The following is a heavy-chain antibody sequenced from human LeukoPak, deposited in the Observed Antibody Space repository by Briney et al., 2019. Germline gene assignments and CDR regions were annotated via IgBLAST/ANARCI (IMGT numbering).Heavy chain of an antibody. D-gene: IGHD3-10*01. CDR2: IYYSGST. CDR3: ARHIFLWFGELKMFDY. V-gene: IGHV4-39*01. CDR1: GGSISSSSYY. J-gene: IGHJ4*02. Sequence: PSETLSLPCTVSGGSISSSSYYWGWIRQPPGKGLEWIGSIYYSGSTYYNPSLKSRVTISVDTSKNQFSLKLSSVTAADTAVYYCARHIFLWFGELKMFDYWGQGTLVTVSS.